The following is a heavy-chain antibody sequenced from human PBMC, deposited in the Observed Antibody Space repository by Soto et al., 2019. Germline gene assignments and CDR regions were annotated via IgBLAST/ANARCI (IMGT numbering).Heavy chain of an antibody. J-gene: IGHJ5*02. CDR2: IRVYNGNT. CDR1: GYTFISYG. Sequence: ASVKVSCKASGYTFISYGISWVRQAPGQGLEWMGWIRVYNGNTNYAQKLQGRVTMTTDTSTSTAYMLYLQMSSLRTDDTAIYHCVKRVAGGHTTGYDLWGQGSLVTVSS. V-gene: IGHV1-18*01. CDR3: VKRVAGGHTTGYDL. D-gene: IGHD3-9*01.